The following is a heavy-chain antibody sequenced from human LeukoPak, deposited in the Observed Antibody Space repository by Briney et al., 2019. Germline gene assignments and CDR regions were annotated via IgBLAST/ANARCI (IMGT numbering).Heavy chain of an antibody. V-gene: IGHV3-7*01. J-gene: IGHJ4*02. CDR1: GFSFSADW. CDR3: ASNYVFAFDY. D-gene: IGHD3-16*01. Sequence: TGGSLRLPCVASGFSFSADWMNWVRQAPGKGLEWVANIKQDGSAKYYVDSVKGRFTISRDNAKNSLYLQMNSLRAEDTAVYFCASNYVFAFDYWSQGTLVTVSS. CDR2: IKQDGSAK.